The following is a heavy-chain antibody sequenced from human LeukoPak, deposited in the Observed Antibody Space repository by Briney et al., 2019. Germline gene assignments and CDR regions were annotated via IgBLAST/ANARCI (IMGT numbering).Heavy chain of an antibody. CDR1: GYTFTGYY. V-gene: IGHV1-2*02. CDR2: INPNSGGT. J-gene: IGHJ5*02. D-gene: IGHD1-7*01. CDR3: VGSQHGWNYIVT. Sequence: ASVKVSCKASGYTFTGYYMHWVRQAPGQGLEWMGWINPNSGGTNYAQKFQGRVTMTRDTSISTAYMELSRLRSDDTAVYYCVGSQHGWNYIVTWGQGTLVTVSS.